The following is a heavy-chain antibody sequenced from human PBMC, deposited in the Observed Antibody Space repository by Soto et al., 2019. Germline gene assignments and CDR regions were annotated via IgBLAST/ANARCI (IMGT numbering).Heavy chain of an antibody. D-gene: IGHD1-7*01. CDR2: TDHYGRT. Sequence: PSETLSLTCAVSGASISTNTWWSWVRQPPGKGLEWIGETDHYGRTYYNPSLKSRLTISVDKAKNQFSLNLSSVTAADTAVYYCARLGTTVSEVDYWGQGTLVTVSS. CDR3: ARLGTTVSEVDY. J-gene: IGHJ4*02. CDR1: GASISTNTW. V-gene: IGHV4-4*02.